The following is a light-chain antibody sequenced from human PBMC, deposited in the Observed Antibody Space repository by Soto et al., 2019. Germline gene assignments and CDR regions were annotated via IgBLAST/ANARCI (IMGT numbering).Light chain of an antibody. J-gene: IGKJ1*01. V-gene: IGKV3-20*01. Sequence: EIVLTQSPGTLSLSPGERATLSCRASETVASNYLAWYQHKPGQAPRLLFFGASNRATGIPDRFSGSGSGTDFTLTISRLEHEDFAVYYCHQYGRSPWTPRQGTKVDIK. CDR3: HQYGRSPWT. CDR1: ETVASNY. CDR2: GAS.